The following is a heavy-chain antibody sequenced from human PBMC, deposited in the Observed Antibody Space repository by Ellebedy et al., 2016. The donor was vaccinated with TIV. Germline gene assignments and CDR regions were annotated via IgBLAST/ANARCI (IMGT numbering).Heavy chain of an antibody. V-gene: IGHV4-34*01. Sequence: SETLSLXXGVSGSSFNGYYWSWIRQPPGKGLEWIGEVLLSGNTNYNPSLRSRVTISVDKSRKQLSLKVTSVTAADTAVYYCARGRTEYGSGREDNDTFDIWGQGTVVTVSS. CDR3: ARGRTEYGSGREDNDTFDI. CDR2: VLLSGNT. J-gene: IGHJ3*02. D-gene: IGHD2-15*01. CDR1: GSSFNGYY.